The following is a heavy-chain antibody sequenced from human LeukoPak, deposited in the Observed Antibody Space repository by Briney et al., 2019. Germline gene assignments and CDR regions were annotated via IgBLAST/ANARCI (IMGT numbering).Heavy chain of an antibody. CDR1: GGSISRGDYY. J-gene: IGHJ5*02. Sequence: SQTLSLTCTVSGGSISRGDYYWSWIRQPPGKGLEWIGYIYYSGSTYYNPSLKSRVTISVDTSKNQFSLKLSSVTAADTAVYYCVRVLVGATTPWFDPWGQGTLVTVSS. D-gene: IGHD1-26*01. V-gene: IGHV4-30-4*08. CDR2: IYYSGST. CDR3: VRVLVGATTPWFDP.